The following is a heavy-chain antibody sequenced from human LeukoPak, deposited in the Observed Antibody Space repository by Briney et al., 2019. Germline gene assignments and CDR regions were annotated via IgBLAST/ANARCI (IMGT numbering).Heavy chain of an antibody. D-gene: IGHD7-27*01. CDR2: IHYSGST. CDR1: GGSVSSGSYY. CDR3: ATLGRHSGQGY. V-gene: IGHV4-61*01. J-gene: IGHJ4*02. Sequence: PSETLSLTCTVSGGSVSSGSYYWSWIRQPPGKGLEWIGYIHYSGSTNYNPSLKSRVTISVDTSKKQFSLKLSSVTAADTAVYYCATLGRHSGQGYWGQGTLVTVSS.